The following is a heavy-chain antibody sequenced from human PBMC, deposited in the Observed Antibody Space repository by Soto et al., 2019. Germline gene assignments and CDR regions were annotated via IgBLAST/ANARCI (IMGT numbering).Heavy chain of an antibody. CDR3: TTDLGVSLTTLDY. CDR2: IKSKTDGGTT. D-gene: IGHD2-8*02. Sequence: PGGSLRLSCAASGFTFSSYAMHWVRQAPGKGLEWVGRIKSKTDGGTTDYAAPVKGRFTISRDDSKNTLYLQMNSLKTEDTAVYYCTTDLGVSLTTLDYWGQGTLVTVSS. V-gene: IGHV3-15*01. CDR1: GFTFSSYA. J-gene: IGHJ4*02.